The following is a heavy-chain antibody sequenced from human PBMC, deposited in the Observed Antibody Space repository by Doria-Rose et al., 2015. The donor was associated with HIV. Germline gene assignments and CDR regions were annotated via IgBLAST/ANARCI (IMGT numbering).Heavy chain of an antibody. D-gene: IGHD6-13*01. CDR3: ARIKSSRWYHKYYFDF. CDR1: GVSLSSPGMG. J-gene: IGHJ4*02. V-gene: IGHV2-26*01. Sequence: QITLKESGPVLVKPTETLTLTCTVSGVSLSSPGMGVSWIRQPPGKALEWLANIFSDDEISYKTSLKSRLTISRCTSKSQVVLTMTDMDPVDTATYYCARIKSSRWYHKYYFDFWGQGTLVIVSA. CDR2: IFSDDEI.